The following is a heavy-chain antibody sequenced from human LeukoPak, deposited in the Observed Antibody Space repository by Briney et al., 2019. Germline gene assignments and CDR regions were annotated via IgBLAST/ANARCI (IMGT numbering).Heavy chain of an antibody. J-gene: IGHJ4*02. CDR2: ISFDGSNK. D-gene: IGHD4-11*01. CDR3: ARATPPYGYSNYVAFDY. CDR1: GFTFSSYT. V-gene: IGHV3-30-3*01. Sequence: GGSLRLSCAASGFTFSSYTIHWVRQPPGKGLEWVAVISFDGSNKYYADSVKGRFTISRDNSKNTLYLQMNSLRAEDTAVYYCARATPPYGYSNYVAFDYWGQGTLVTVSS.